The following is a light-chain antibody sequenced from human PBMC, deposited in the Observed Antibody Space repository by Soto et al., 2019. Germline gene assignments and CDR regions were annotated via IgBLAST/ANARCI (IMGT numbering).Light chain of an antibody. CDR2: HVS. CDR1: SSDVGAYNY. CDR3: GSYSTSTTLVV. V-gene: IGLV2-14*03. Sequence: QSALTQPASVSGSPGQWITISCTGTSSDVGAYNYVSWYQQHPGKAPKLIIFHVSNRPSGVSNRFSGSKSGNTASLTISALQAEDEASYYCGSYSTSTTLVVFGGGTQLTVL. J-gene: IGLJ2*01.